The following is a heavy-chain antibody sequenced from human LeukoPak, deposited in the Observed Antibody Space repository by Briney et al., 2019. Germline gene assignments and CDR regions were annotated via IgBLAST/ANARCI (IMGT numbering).Heavy chain of an antibody. CDR1: GYSISSGYY. D-gene: IGHD3-10*01. Sequence: SETLSLTCTVSGYSISSGYYWGWIRQPPGKGLEWIGSIYHSGSTYYNPSLKSRVTISVDTSKNQFSLKLSSVTAADTAVYYSAREDYYGSGSTFDYWGQGTLVTVSS. V-gene: IGHV4-38-2*02. J-gene: IGHJ4*02. CDR3: AREDYYGSGSTFDY. CDR2: IYHSGST.